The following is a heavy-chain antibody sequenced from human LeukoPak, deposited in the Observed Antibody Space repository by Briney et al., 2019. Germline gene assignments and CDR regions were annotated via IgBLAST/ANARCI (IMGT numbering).Heavy chain of an antibody. CDR2: INHSGST. D-gene: IGHD4-23*01. Sequence: SETLSLTCAVYGGSFSGYYWSCIRQPPGKGLEWIGEINHSGSTNYNPSLKSRVTISVDTSKNQFSLKLSSVTAADTAVYYCARGQTGSTVAYVLHYFDYWGQGTLVTVSS. J-gene: IGHJ4*02. V-gene: IGHV4-34*01. CDR3: ARGQTGSTVAYVLHYFDY. CDR1: GGSFSGYY.